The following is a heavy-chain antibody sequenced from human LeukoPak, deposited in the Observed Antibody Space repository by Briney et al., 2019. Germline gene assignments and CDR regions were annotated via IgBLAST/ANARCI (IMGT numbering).Heavy chain of an antibody. V-gene: IGHV4-59*11. D-gene: IGHD3-10*02. CDR1: GGSISSHY. J-gene: IGHJ4*02. CDR2: IYYSGST. CDR3: ARDPFLFDY. Sequence: SETLSLTCTVSGGSISSHYWSWIRQPPGKGLEWIGYIYYSGSTNYNPSLKSRVTISVDTSKNQFSLKLSSVTAADTAVYYCARDPFLFDYWSQGTLVTVSS.